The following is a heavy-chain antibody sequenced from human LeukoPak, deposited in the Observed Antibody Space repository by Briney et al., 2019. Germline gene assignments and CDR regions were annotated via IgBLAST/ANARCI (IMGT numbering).Heavy chain of an antibody. CDR3: ARLAYTYGLADY. Sequence: SETLSLTCTVSGGSISGSDYYWAWIRQPPGKGPEWIGNIYYSGNTYYNPSLQSRVTVSVDTSKNQFSLKLSSVTAAGTAVYYCARLAYTYGLADYWGQGILVTVSS. CDR2: IYYSGNT. D-gene: IGHD5-18*01. V-gene: IGHV4-39*01. J-gene: IGHJ4*02. CDR1: GGSISGSDYY.